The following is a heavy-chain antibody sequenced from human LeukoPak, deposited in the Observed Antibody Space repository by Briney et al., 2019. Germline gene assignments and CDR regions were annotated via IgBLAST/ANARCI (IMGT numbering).Heavy chain of an antibody. Sequence: SETLSLTCAVYGGSFSGYYWSWIRQPPGKGLEWIGEINHSGSTNYNPSLKSRVTISVDTSKNQFSLKLSSVTAADKAVYYCARGPDIVVVPAASGVWFDPWGQGTLVTVSS. V-gene: IGHV4-34*01. D-gene: IGHD2-2*01. J-gene: IGHJ5*02. CDR2: INHSGST. CDR1: GGSFSGYY. CDR3: ARGPDIVVVPAASGVWFDP.